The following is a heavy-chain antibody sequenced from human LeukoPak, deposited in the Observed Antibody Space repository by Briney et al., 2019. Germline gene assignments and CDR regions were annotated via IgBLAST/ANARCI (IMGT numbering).Heavy chain of an antibody. V-gene: IGHV4-39*07. CDR1: GGSISSSSYY. D-gene: IGHD2-2*01. Sequence: SETLSLTCTVSGGSISSSSYYWGWIRQPPGKGLEWIGSIYYSGSTYYNPSLKSRVTISVDTSKNQFSLKLSSVTAADTAVYYCARAPLYQPLLYYFDYWGQGTLVTVSS. CDR2: IYYSGST. CDR3: ARAPLYQPLLYYFDY. J-gene: IGHJ4*02.